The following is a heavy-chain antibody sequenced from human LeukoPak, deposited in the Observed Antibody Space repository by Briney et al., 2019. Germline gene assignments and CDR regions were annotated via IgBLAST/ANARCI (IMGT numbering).Heavy chain of an antibody. CDR3: ARSDADSSGYWDFDY. D-gene: IGHD3-22*01. CDR1: GGSISSYY. J-gene: IGHJ4*02. Sequence: SETLSLTCTVSGGSISSYYWSWIRQPPGKGLEWIGYIYYSGSTNYNPSLKSRVTISVDTSKNQFSLKLSSVTAADTAVYYCARSDADSSGYWDFDYWGQGTLVTVSS. V-gene: IGHV4-59*08. CDR2: IYYSGST.